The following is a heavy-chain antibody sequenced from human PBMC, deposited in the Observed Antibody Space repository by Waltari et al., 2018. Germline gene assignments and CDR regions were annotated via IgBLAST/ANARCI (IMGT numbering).Heavy chain of an antibody. CDR1: GFTFSSYS. CDR2: ISSSSSYI. Sequence: EVQLVESGGGLVKPGGSLRLSCAASGFTFSSYSLNWVRQAPGKGLEWVSSISSSSSYIYYADSVKGRFTISRDNAKNSLYLQMNSLRAEDTAVYYCAKVPKGWFGEVWGQGTMVTVSS. CDR3: AKVPKGWFGEV. D-gene: IGHD3-10*01. J-gene: IGHJ3*01. V-gene: IGHV3-21*01.